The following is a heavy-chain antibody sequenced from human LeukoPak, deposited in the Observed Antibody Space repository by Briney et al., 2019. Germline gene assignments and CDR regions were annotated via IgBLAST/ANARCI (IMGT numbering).Heavy chain of an antibody. CDR2: ISYDGSNK. J-gene: IGHJ4*02. CDR3: AKDLEAAGPFFFDY. D-gene: IGHD6-13*01. CDR1: GFTFSSYA. V-gene: IGHV3-30*04. Sequence: GGSLRLSCAASGFTFSSYAMHWVRQAPGKGLEWVAVISYDGSNKYYADSVKGRFTISRDNSKNTLYLQMNSLRAEDTAVYYCAKDLEAAGPFFFDYWGQGTLVTVSS.